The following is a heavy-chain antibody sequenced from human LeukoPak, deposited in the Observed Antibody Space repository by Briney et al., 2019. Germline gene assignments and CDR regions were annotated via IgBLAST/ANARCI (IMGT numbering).Heavy chain of an antibody. Sequence: PSETLSLTCTVSGGSISSYYWSWIRQPPGKGLEWIGYIYYSGSTNYNPSLKSRVTISVDTSKNQFSLKLSSVTAADTAVYYCARGFGSGCPFDYWGQGTLVTVSS. V-gene: IGHV4-59*12. J-gene: IGHJ4*02. CDR1: GGSISSYY. D-gene: IGHD6-19*01. CDR2: IYYSGST. CDR3: ARGFGSGCPFDY.